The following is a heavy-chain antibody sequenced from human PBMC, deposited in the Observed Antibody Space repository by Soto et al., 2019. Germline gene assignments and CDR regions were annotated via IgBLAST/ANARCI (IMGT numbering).Heavy chain of an antibody. V-gene: IGHV3-21*01. D-gene: IGHD3-22*01. J-gene: IGHJ4*02. CDR3: ASDDYYYDSSGYPSPFDY. CDR2: ISSRSSYI. CDR1: GFTFSSYS. Sequence: GGSLRLSCAASGFTFSSYSINWVRQAPGKGLEWVSSISSRSSYIYYADSVKGRFTISRDNAKNSLYLQMNSLRAEDTAVYYCASDDYYYDSSGYPSPFDYWGQGTLVTVSS.